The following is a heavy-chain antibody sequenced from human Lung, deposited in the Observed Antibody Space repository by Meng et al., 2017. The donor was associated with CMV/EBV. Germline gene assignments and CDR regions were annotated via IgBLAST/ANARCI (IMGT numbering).Heavy chain of an antibody. V-gene: IGHV1-69*10. Sequence: SVKVSCKASGSSFGNYGISWVRQAPGQGLEWMGVIIPIIGITKYAQRFQGRVTITADTSTSTAYMELSSLRSEDTAMYYCARERDSSSWFDGDWGQETXLTVSS. CDR3: ARERDSSSWFDGD. CDR1: GSSFGNYG. D-gene: IGHD6-13*01. CDR2: IIPIIGIT. J-gene: IGHJ4*02.